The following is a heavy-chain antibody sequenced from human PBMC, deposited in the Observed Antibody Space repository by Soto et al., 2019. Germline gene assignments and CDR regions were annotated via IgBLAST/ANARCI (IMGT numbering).Heavy chain of an antibody. CDR3: ARSRDYGDPPRFFWFDP. J-gene: IGHJ5*02. CDR1: GGSISSYY. D-gene: IGHD4-17*01. V-gene: IGHV4-59*01. CDR2: IYYSGST. Sequence: SETLSLTCTVSGGSISSYYWSWIRQPPGKGLEWIGYIYYSGSTNYNPSLKSRVTISVDTSKNQFSLKLSSVTAADTAVYYCARSRDYGDPPRFFWFDPWGQGTLVTVSS.